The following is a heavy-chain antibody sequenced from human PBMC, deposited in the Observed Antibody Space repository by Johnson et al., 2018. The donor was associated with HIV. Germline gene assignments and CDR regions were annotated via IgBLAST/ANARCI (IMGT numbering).Heavy chain of an antibody. D-gene: IGHD3-22*01. CDR1: GFTFSSYA. Sequence: VQLVESGGGLVQPGRSLRLSCAASGFTFSSYAMHWVRQAPGKGLEWVAVISYDGSNKYYADSVKGRFTISRDNSKNTMYLQMNSLRAEGTDVYYCARDPARSTIIEDAFDIWCQGTMVTVSS. CDR2: ISYDGSNK. J-gene: IGHJ3*02. CDR3: ARDPARSTIIEDAFDI. V-gene: IGHV3-30*04.